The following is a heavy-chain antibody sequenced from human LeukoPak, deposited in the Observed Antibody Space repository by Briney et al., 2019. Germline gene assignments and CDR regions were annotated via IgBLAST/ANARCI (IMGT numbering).Heavy chain of an antibody. CDR1: GGSISSHY. D-gene: IGHD3-22*01. CDR3: ARVVITKYNWFDP. J-gene: IGHJ5*02. CDR2: IYYSGST. V-gene: IGHV4-59*11. Sequence: SETLSLTCTVSGGSISSHYWSWIRQPPGKGLEWIGYIYYSGSTNYNPSLKSRVTISVDTSKNQFSLKLSSVTAADTAVYYCARVVITKYNWFDPWGQGTLVTVSS.